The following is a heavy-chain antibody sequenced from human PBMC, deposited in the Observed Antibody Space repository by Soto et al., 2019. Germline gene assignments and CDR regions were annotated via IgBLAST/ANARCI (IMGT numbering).Heavy chain of an antibody. CDR1: GGSVSNSNYY. Sequence: SETLSLTCPVSGGSVSNSNYYWGWLRQSPGKGLEWIGSVYYRGRSYSKSSVKSRVTISVDTSKNQFSLNLNSVTASDTAVYYCVSQRTSVLTQAYFDYWGPGALVTVSA. J-gene: IGHJ4*02. D-gene: IGHD2-8*01. V-gene: IGHV4-39*01. CDR3: VSQRTSVLTQAYFDY. CDR2: VYYRGRS.